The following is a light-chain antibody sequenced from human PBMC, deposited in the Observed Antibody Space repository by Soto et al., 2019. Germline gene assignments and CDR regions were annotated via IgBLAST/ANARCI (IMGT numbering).Light chain of an antibody. CDR1: QSVSSY. V-gene: IGKV3-11*01. J-gene: IGKJ4*01. CDR3: QQGSTWPLT. CDR2: DAS. Sequence: EIVLTQSLAALSLYPGERATLSCRASQSVSSYLAWYQQKPGQAPRLLIYDASNRATGIPARFSGSGSGTDFTLTISSLEHEDFAVYYCQQGSTWPLTFGGGTKVDI.